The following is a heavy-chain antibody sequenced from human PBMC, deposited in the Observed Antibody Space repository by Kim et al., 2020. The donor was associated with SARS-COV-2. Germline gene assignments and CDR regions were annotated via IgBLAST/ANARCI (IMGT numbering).Heavy chain of an antibody. V-gene: IGHV3-30*04. CDR3: ARAQTYYYDSSGYSDDAFDI. CDR2: ISYDGSNK. CDR1: GFTFSSYA. J-gene: IGHJ3*02. Sequence: GGSLRLSCAASGFTFSSYAMHWVRQAPGKGLEWVAVISYDGSNKYYADSVKGRFTISRDNSKNTLYLQMNSLRAEDTAVYYCARAQTYYYDSSGYSDDAFDIWGQGTMVTVSS. D-gene: IGHD3-22*01.